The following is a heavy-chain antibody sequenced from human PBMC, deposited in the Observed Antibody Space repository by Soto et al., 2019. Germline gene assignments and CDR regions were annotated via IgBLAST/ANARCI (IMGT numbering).Heavy chain of an antibody. CDR3: VRDTVTSPESYYGMDV. CDR2: ISTNSIYR. D-gene: IGHD4-17*01. CDR1: GFTFSNYF. Sequence: QVQLVESGGGLVKPGGSLRLSCAASGFTFSNYFMTWIRQAPGKGLEWVSYISTNSIYRHYADSVKGRFTISRDNAKNSLYLQMNSLQAEDTAVYYWVRDTVTSPESYYGMDVWGQGTTVTVS. J-gene: IGHJ6*02. V-gene: IGHV3-11*05.